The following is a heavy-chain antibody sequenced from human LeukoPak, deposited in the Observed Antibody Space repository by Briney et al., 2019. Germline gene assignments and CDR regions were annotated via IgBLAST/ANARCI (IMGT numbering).Heavy chain of an antibody. CDR2: IYTSGST. CDR3: ARVFVPGITMVRGVIDDAFDI. Sequence: SETLSLTCTVSGGSISSGSYYWSWIRQPAGKGLEWIGRIYTSGSTNYNPSLKSRVTISVDTSKNQFSLKLSSVTAADTAVYYCARVFVPGITMVRGVIDDAFDIWGQGTMVTVSS. D-gene: IGHD3-10*01. V-gene: IGHV4-61*02. J-gene: IGHJ3*02. CDR1: GGSISSGSYY.